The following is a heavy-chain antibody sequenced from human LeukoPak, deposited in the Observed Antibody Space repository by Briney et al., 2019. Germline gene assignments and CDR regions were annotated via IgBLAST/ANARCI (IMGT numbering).Heavy chain of an antibody. CDR1: GFTFSSYG. J-gene: IGHJ4*02. Sequence: PGGSLRLSCAASGFTFSSYGMHWVRQAPGKGLEWVAVIWYDGSNKYYADSVKGRFTISRDNAKNSLYLQMNSLRAEDTAVYYCARVGKSGSYSRYWGQGTLVTVSS. CDR2: IWYDGSNK. CDR3: ARVGKSGSYSRY. V-gene: IGHV3-33*01. D-gene: IGHD1-26*01.